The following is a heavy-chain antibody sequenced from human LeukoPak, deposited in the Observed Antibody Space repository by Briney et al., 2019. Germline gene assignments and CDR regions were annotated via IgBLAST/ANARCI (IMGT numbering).Heavy chain of an antibody. D-gene: IGHD2-15*01. J-gene: IGHJ4*02. CDR1: GFTFGSYG. V-gene: IGHV3-30*02. Sequence: GGSLRLSCAASGFTFGSYGMHWVRQAPGKGLEWVAFIRYDGSNKYYADSVKGRFTISRDNSKNTLYLQMNSLRAEDTAVYYCAKVPRMNIVVVVAATQDDYWGQGTLVTVSS. CDR3: AKVPRMNIVVVVAATQDDY. CDR2: IRYDGSNK.